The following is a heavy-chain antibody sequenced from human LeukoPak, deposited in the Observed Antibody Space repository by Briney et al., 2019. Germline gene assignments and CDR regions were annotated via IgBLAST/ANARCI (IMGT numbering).Heavy chain of an antibody. V-gene: IGHV3-21*01. J-gene: IGHJ4*02. CDR2: ISSSGSYI. CDR3: ARLDAVVTVTCFDY. Sequence: GGSLRLSCAASGFTFDDYGMSWVRQAPGKRLEWVSSISSSGSYIYYADSVKGRFTISRDNAKNSLYLQMNSLRAEDTAVYYCARLDAVVTVTCFDYWGQGTLVTVSS. D-gene: IGHD2-21*02. CDR1: GFTFDDYG.